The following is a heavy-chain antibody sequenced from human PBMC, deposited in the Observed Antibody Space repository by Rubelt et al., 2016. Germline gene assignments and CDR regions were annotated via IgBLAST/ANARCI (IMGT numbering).Heavy chain of an antibody. Sequence: EVQLVESGGGLVQPGGSLRLSCAASGFTFSTYSMNWVRQAPGKGLEWVSYINKGSNTIYYADSVKGRFTISRDDAKNSLYLQRNSRRAEDTAVYYCAREGWTWGQGTLVTVSA. CDR3: AREGWT. D-gene: IGHD6-19*01. CDR2: INKGSNTI. J-gene: IGHJ4*02. V-gene: IGHV3-48*04. CDR1: GFTFSTYS.